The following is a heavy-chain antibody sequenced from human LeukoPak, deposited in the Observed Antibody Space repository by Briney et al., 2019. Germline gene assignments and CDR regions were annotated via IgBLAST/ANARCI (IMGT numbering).Heavy chain of an antibody. CDR1: GFTFSRYS. J-gene: IGHJ4*02. Sequence: GGSLRLSCAASGFTFSRYSMNWGRPAPGEGLRWVSSISSSSSYIYYADSVKGRFTISRDNAKNSLYLQMDSLRAGDTAVYYCASWGGGYENDYDNGYWGQGTLVTVSS. CDR2: ISSSSSYI. CDR3: ASWGGGYENDYDNGY. V-gene: IGHV3-21*01. D-gene: IGHD3-22*01.